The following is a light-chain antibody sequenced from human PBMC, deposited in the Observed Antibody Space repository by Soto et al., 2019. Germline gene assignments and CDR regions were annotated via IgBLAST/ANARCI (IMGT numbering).Light chain of an antibody. CDR3: QQFNNYPPLP. J-gene: IGKJ4*01. V-gene: IGKV1D-13*01. CDR2: DAS. Sequence: AIQLTQSPSSLSASVGDRVTITCRASQGISSALAWYQQKPGKAPKLLIYDASSLESGVPSRFSGSGSGTDFPLDISRQQHEDFATYYCQQFNNYPPLPFGGGTKVEIK. CDR1: QGISSA.